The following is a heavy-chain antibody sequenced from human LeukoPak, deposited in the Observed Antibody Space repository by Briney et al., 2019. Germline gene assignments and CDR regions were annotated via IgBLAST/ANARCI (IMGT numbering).Heavy chain of an antibody. CDR2: IYYSGST. D-gene: IGHD2-2*01. Sequence: SETLSLTCTVSGGSISSYYWSWIRQSPGKGLEWIGHIYYSGSTKYNPSLKSRVTISADTSKNQFPLKLNSVTAADTAVYYCARGAENQLLTWFDPWGQGTLVTVSS. CDR1: GGSISSYY. J-gene: IGHJ5*02. CDR3: ARGAENQLLTWFDP. V-gene: IGHV4-59*01.